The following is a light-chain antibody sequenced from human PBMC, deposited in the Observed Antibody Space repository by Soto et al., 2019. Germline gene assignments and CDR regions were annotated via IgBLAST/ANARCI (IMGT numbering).Light chain of an antibody. J-gene: IGLJ6*01. CDR2: KNN. Sequence: QSVLTQPPSASGTPGQRVTISCSGYSSTVGSNHVYWYQKFPGMAPKLLISKNNQRPSGAPDRFSGSKSGTSASLSIGGLRSEDEADYYCAAWDDIFSTYVFGSWTTVTVL. CDR1: SSTVGSNH. V-gene: IGLV1-47*01. CDR3: AAWDDIFSTYV.